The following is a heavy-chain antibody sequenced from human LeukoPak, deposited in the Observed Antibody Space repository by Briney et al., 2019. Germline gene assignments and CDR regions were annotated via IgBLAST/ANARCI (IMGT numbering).Heavy chain of an antibody. CDR2: IWHDGKKK. Sequence: GGSLRLSCAASGFTLSSYGMHWVRQAPGKGLEWVAVIWHDGKKKYYADSVKGRFTVSRDNSKNTLYLQMNSLRAEDTAVYYCAKGGWLLPIDYWGQGTLVTVSS. V-gene: IGHV3-33*06. CDR3: AKGGWLLPIDY. CDR1: GFTLSSYG. D-gene: IGHD3-22*01. J-gene: IGHJ4*02.